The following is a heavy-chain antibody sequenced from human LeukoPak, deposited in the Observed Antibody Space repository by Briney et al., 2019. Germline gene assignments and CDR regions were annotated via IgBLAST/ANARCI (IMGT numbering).Heavy chain of an antibody. CDR2: IWSDGSNK. D-gene: IGHD3-10*01. J-gene: IGHJ4*02. Sequence: GGSLRLSCAASGFTFRSYGMHWVRQAPGKGLEWVAIIWSDGSNKYYADSVKGRFTISRDNSKNTLYLQMNSLRAEDTAVYYCTGTYYQNYFDYWGQGTLVTVSS. CDR3: TGTYYQNYFDY. CDR1: GFTFRSYG. V-gene: IGHV3-30*02.